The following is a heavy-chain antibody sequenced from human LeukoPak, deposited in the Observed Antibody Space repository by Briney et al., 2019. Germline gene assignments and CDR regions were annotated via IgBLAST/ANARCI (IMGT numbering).Heavy chain of an antibody. Sequence: GGSLRLSCAASGFTFSSYAMNWVRQAPGKGLEWVSAISGSGGSTYFADSVKGRFTISRDNSKNTLYLQMNSLRAEDTAVYYCAKARGYCSSTSCSKGGYFDYWGQGTLVTVSS. V-gene: IGHV3-23*01. CDR3: AKARGYCSSTSCSKGGYFDY. J-gene: IGHJ4*02. CDR1: GFTFSSYA. D-gene: IGHD2-2*01. CDR2: ISGSGGST.